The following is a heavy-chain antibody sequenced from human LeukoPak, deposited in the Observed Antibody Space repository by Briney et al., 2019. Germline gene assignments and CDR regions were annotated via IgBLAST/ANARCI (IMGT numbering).Heavy chain of an antibody. CDR2: IIPIFGTA. V-gene: IGHV1-69*05. D-gene: IGHD6-13*01. J-gene: IGHJ5*02. Sequence: SVKVSCKASGYTFTSYGISWVRQAPGQGLEWMGWIIPIFGTANYAQKFQGGVTITTDESTSTAYMELRSLRSDDTAVYYCARIGSSSWYGGFDPWGQGTLVTVSS. CDR1: GYTFTSYG. CDR3: ARIGSSSWYGGFDP.